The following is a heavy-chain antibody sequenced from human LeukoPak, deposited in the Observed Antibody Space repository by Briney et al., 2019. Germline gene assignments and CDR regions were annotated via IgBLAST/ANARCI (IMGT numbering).Heavy chain of an antibody. J-gene: IGHJ4*02. CDR2: IYTSGST. V-gene: IGHV4-4*07. Sequence: SSETLSLTCAVYGGSFSGYYWSWIRQPPGKGLEWIGRIYTSGSTNSNPSLKSRLTMSVDTSKSQFSLKLSSVTAADTAVYYCAREANYGDYFGYWGQGTLVTVSS. CDR1: GGSFSGYY. D-gene: IGHD4-17*01. CDR3: AREANYGDYFGY.